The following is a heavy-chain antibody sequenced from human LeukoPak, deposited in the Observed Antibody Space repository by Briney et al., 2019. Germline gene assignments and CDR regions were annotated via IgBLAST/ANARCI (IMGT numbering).Heavy chain of an antibody. CDR1: GGSTTNYY. CDR3: ARGPTRYYFDY. V-gene: IGHV4-59*01. J-gene: IGHJ4*02. CDR2: IYYSGNT. Sequence: SETLSLTCTVSGGSTTNYYWSWIRQPPGKGLEWIGYIYYSGNTNCNPSLKSRVTISVDTSNNQFSLNLSSVTAADTDVYYCARGPTRYYFDYWGQGTLVTVSS.